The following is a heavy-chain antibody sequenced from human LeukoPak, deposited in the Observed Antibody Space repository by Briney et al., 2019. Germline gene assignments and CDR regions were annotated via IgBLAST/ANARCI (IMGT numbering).Heavy chain of an antibody. D-gene: IGHD3-22*01. V-gene: IGHV1-46*01. CDR2: INPSGGST. J-gene: IGHJ4*02. CDR1: GYTFTSYY. Sequence: ASVKESCKASGYTFTSYYMHWVRQAPGQGLEWMGIINPSGGSTSYAQKFQGRVTMTRDTSTSTVYMELSSLRSEDTAVYYCASPVERYYYYDSSGYDQGLAYWGQGTLVTVSS. CDR3: ASPVERYYYYDSSGYDQGLAY.